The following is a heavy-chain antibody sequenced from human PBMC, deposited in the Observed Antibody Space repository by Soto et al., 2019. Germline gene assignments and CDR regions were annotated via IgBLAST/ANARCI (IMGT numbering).Heavy chain of an antibody. Sequence: QVQLVESGGGVVQPGRSLRLSCAASGLTFSSYGMHWVRQAPGKGLEGVAFIRYDGSKKFYADSVKGRFTISRDNSKNTLYLHLNSLRAEDTAVYYCAGGSRSVAYWGQGTLVTVSS. D-gene: IGHD5-12*01. CDR1: GLTFSSYG. J-gene: IGHJ4*02. CDR2: IRYDGSKK. V-gene: IGHV3-30*02. CDR3: AGGSRSVAY.